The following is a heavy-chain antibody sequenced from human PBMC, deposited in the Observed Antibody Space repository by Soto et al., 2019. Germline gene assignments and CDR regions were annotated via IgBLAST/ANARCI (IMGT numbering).Heavy chain of an antibody. Sequence: ASVKVSCKASGYTFTSYGISWVRQAPGQGLEWMGWISAYNGNTNYAQELQGRVTMTTDTSTSTAYMELRSLRSDDTAVYYCAREGLRAYDYGWGSYRFDAFDIWGQGTMVTVSS. CDR1: GYTFTSYG. J-gene: IGHJ3*02. V-gene: IGHV1-18*01. D-gene: IGHD3-16*02. CDR2: ISAYNGNT. CDR3: AREGLRAYDYGWGSYRFDAFDI.